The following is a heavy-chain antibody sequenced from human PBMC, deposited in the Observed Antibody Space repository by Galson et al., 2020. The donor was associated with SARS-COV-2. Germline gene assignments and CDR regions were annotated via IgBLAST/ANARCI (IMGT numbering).Heavy chain of an antibody. CDR2: IWYDGSNK. CDR3: ARDILRDGYDY. D-gene: IGHD5-12*01. CDR1: GFTFSSYG. Sequence: GESLKISCAASGFTFSSYGMHWVRQAPGKGLEWVAVIWYDGSNKYYADSVKGRFTISRDNSKNTLYLQMNSLRAEDTAVYYCARDILRDGYDYWGQGTLVTVSS. V-gene: IGHV3-33*01. J-gene: IGHJ4*02.